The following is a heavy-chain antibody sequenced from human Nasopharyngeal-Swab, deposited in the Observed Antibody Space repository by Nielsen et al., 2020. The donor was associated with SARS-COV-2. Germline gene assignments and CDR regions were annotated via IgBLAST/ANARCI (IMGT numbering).Heavy chain of an antibody. J-gene: IGHJ4*02. V-gene: IGHV1-18*04. CDR3: ARLSYCGGDCYWSFIDY. D-gene: IGHD2-21*02. CDR2: ISAYNGNT. Sequence: ASVKVSCKASGYTFTSYGISWVRQAPGQGLEWMGWISAYNGNTNYAQKLQGRVTMTTDTSTSTAYMELRSLRSDDTAVYYCARLSYCGGDCYWSFIDYLGRGTLVTVSS. CDR1: GYTFTSYG.